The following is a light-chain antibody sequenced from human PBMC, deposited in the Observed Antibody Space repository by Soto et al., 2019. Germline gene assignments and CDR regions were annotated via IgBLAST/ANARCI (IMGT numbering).Light chain of an antibody. CDR2: DVS. Sequence: QSALTQPASVSGSPGQSITITCSGTRSDIGAYNFVSWYQQHPGEVPKLMLYDVSIRPSGVSNRFSGSKSGNTASLTISGLQAEDEADYYCTSLTTSTTMIFGGGTKVTVL. CDR3: TSLTTSTTMI. CDR1: RSDIGAYNF. J-gene: IGLJ2*01. V-gene: IGLV2-14*03.